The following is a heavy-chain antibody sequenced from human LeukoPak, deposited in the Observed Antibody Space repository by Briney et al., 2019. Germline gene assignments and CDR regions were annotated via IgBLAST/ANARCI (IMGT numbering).Heavy chain of an antibody. J-gene: IGHJ4*02. V-gene: IGHV1-18*01. CDR1: GGTFSSYA. Sequence: ASVKVSCKASGGTFSSYAISWVRQAPGQGLEWMGWISAHNGNTNYAQKLQGRVTMTTDTSTSTAYMELRSLRSDDTAVYYCARDPGFSYDYWGQGTLVTVSS. CDR3: ARDPGFSYDY. CDR2: ISAHNGNT.